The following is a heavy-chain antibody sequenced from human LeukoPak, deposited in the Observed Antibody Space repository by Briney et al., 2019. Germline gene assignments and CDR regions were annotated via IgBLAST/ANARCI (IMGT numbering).Heavy chain of an antibody. J-gene: IGHJ4*02. D-gene: IGHD1-26*01. Sequence: GGSLRLSCAASGFTFSTYWMHWVRQAPGEGLVWVSRLSPDGSSSVYADSVKGRFSVSRDNAKNTLYLQMNSLRAEDTAVYYCTRSPSLGGNYWGFDCWGQGTLVTVSS. CDR3: TRSPSLGGNYWGFDC. CDR2: LSPDGSSS. V-gene: IGHV3-74*01. CDR1: GFTFSTYW.